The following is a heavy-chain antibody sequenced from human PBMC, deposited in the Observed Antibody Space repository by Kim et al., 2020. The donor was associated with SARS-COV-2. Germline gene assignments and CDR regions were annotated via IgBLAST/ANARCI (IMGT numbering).Heavy chain of an antibody. CDR3: ARRPVPVAQSYYFDS. CDR1: GFTFSNYA. CDR2: ISGGSSNI. V-gene: IGHV3-23*01. Sequence: GGSLRLSCAASGFTFSNYAMSWVRQAPGKGLEWVSRISGGSSNIYYVDSVKGRFTISRDNSKNTLYLQMNSLRVEDTAVYYCARRPVPVAQSYYFDSWGQGTLVTVSS. J-gene: IGHJ4*02. D-gene: IGHD2-2*01.